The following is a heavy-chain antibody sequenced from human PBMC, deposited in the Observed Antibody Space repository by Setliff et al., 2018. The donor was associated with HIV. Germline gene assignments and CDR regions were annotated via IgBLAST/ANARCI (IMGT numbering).Heavy chain of an antibody. CDR2: INRSGST. CDR3: ARGPEGAVAATRYFYYYMDV. CDR1: GESLSPYF. D-gene: IGHD6-19*01. J-gene: IGHJ6*03. V-gene: IGHV4-34*01. Sequence: SETLSLTCAVYGESLSPYFWSWPRQSPGKGLEWIGEINRSGSTNYNPSLKSRVTIVLDTSKTQFSLKLTSVTAADTAVYYCARGPEGAVAATRYFYYYMDVWGKGTTVTVSS.